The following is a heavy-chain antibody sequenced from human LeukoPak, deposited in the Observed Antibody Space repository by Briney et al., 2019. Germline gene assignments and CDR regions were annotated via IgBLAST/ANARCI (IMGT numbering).Heavy chain of an antibody. Sequence: AASVKVSCKASGYTFNTYGITWVRQAPGQGLEWMGWISGYNGKTKYAQKLQDRVTMTTDTSTTTAYMELRSLRSDDTAVYYCARGPEAVAGTRFDYWGQGTLVTVSS. CDR1: GYTFNTYG. V-gene: IGHV1-18*01. CDR3: ARGPEAVAGTRFDY. J-gene: IGHJ4*02. D-gene: IGHD6-19*01. CDR2: ISGYNGKT.